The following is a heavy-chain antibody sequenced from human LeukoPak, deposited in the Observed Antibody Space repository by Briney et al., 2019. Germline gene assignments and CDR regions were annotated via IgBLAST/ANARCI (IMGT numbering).Heavy chain of an antibody. J-gene: IGHJ4*02. CDR1: GGSFSGYY. CDR3: ARGNSLIDY. D-gene: IGHD2-21*01. V-gene: IGHV4-34*01. CDR2: INHSGST. Sequence: SETLSLTCAVYGGSFSGYYWSWIRQPPGKGLEWIGEINHSGSTNYNPSLKSRVTISVDTSKSQFSLKLSSVTAADTAVYYCARGNSLIDYWGQGTLVTVSS.